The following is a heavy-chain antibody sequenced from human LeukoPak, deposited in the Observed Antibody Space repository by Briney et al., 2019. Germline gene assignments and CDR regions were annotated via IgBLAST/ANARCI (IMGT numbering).Heavy chain of an antibody. J-gene: IGHJ4*02. Sequence: SETLSLTCTVSGGSISSSSYYWGWIRQPPGKGLEWIGSIYYSGSTYYNPSLKSRVTISVDTSKNQFSLKLSSVTAADTAVYYCARHDPHSSSSPLFDYWGQGTLVTVSS. CDR2: IYYSGST. CDR3: ARHDPHSSSSPLFDY. D-gene: IGHD6-6*01. CDR1: GGSISSSSYY. V-gene: IGHV4-39*01.